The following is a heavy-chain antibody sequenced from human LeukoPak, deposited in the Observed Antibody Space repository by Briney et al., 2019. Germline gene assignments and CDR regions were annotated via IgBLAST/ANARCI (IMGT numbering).Heavy chain of an antibody. J-gene: IGHJ3*02. CDR3: ARQPANTAAFDI. CDR2: VRDNGEN. Sequence: SETLSHTCTVSGGSINAYYWSWIRQPPGKGLEWIAYVRDNGENNYNPSLKSRVAISVDTANNQISLRLNFVTAADTAIYYCARQPANTAAFDIWGLGTMVTVSS. V-gene: IGHV4-59*08. D-gene: IGHD5-18*01. CDR1: GGSINAYY.